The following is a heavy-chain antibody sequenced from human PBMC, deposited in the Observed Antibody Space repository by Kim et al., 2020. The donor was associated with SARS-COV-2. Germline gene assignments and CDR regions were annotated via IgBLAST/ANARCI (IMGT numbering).Heavy chain of an antibody. CDR3: ASLRRGAVAGIIGTSNNWFGD. CDR2: IYYSGST. J-gene: IGHJ5*02. CDR1: GGSISSSSYY. D-gene: IGHD6-19*01. Sequence: SETLSLTCTVSGGSISSSSYYWGWIRQPPGKGLEWIGRIYYSGSTYYNPSLKSRVTISVDTSKNQFSLKLSSVTAADTAVYYCASLRRGAVAGIIGTSNNWFGDWGQGTLVTVSS. V-gene: IGHV4-39*01.